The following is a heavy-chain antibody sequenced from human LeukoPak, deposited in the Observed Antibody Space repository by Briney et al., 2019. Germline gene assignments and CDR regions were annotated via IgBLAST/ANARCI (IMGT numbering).Heavy chain of an antibody. Sequence: GGSLRLSCAASGFTFSDYYMSWIRQAPGKGLEWVSYISSSGSTIYYADSVKGRFTISRDNAKNSLYLQMNSLRAEDTAVYYCARDHSYYYGSGSYINWFDPWGQGTLVTVSS. V-gene: IGHV3-11*04. J-gene: IGHJ5*02. CDR1: GFTFSDYY. CDR3: ARDHSYYYGSGSYINWFDP. CDR2: ISSSGSTI. D-gene: IGHD3-10*01.